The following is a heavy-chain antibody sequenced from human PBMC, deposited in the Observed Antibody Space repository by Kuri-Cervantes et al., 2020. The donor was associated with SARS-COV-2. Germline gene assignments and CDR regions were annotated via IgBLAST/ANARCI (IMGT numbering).Heavy chain of an antibody. Sequence: SETLSLTCTVSDGSISSSSYYWGWIRQPPGKGLEWIGSIYYIGSTYYNPSLESRVTISVDTSKNQFPLKLSSVTAADTAVYYCARDRRRGMDVWGQGTTVTVSS. V-gene: IGHV4-39*02. CDR2: IYYIGST. CDR3: ARDRRRGMDV. J-gene: IGHJ6*02. CDR1: DGSISSSSYY.